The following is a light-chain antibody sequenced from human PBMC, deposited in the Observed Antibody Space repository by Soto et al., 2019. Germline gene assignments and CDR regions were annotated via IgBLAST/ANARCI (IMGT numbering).Light chain of an antibody. CDR3: CSNAGSPYYD. CDR2: EVT. J-gene: IGLJ1*01. V-gene: IGLV2-8*01. CDR1: SSDVGGYNY. Sequence: QSALTQPPSASGSPGQSVTISCTGTSSDVGGYNYVSWYQQHPGKAPKLLIYEVTKRPSGVPDRFSGSKSGNTASLTVPGLQSDDVTEYYRCSNAGSPYYDVGSGTKVTV.